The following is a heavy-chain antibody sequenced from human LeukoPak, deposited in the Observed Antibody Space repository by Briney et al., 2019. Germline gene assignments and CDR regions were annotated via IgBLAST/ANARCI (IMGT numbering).Heavy chain of an antibody. J-gene: IGHJ3*01. V-gene: IGHV5-51*01. CDR2: IYPGDSDT. Sequence: GESLKISCKVSGYSFPNYWIGWVRQMPGKGLEWMGIIYPGDSDTRYSPSFQGQVTISADKSISTAYLQWSSLKASDTAMYYCARPDSSGWYSAFDAWGQGTMVTVPS. CDR3: ARPDSSGWYSAFDA. CDR1: GYSFPNYW. D-gene: IGHD6-19*01.